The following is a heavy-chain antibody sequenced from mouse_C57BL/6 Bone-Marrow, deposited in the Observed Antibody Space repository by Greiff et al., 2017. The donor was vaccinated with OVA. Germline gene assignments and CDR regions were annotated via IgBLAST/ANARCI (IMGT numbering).Heavy chain of an antibody. V-gene: IGHV5-17*01. CDR2: ISSGSSTI. J-gene: IGHJ2*01. Sequence: EVNLVESGGDLVKPGGSLKLSCAASGFTFSGYGMHWVRQAPEKGLEWVAYISSGSSTIYYADKVKGRFTITVDNAKNTLFLQMTSLRSEDAAMSYCARHRGSSLGYWGQGTTLTVSS. CDR1: GFTFSGYG. CDR3: ARHRGSSLGY. D-gene: IGHD1-1*01.